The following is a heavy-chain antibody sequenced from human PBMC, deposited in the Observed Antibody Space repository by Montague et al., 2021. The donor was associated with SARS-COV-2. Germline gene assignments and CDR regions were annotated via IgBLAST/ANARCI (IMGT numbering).Heavy chain of an antibody. V-gene: IGHV3-21*01. D-gene: IGHD3-16*02. CDR3: ARDDYVWGSYRYSQYNWFDP. CDR2: SSYI. Sequence: SSYIYYADSVKGRFTISRDNAKNSLYLQMNSLRDEDTAVYYCARDDYVWGSYRYSQYNWFDPGGKGKLGTV. J-gene: IGHJ5*02.